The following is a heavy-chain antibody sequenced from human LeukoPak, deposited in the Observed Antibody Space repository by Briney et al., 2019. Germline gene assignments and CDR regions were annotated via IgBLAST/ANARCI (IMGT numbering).Heavy chain of an antibody. V-gene: IGHV3-23*01. D-gene: IGHD2-2*01. CDR2: ISGSGGST. CDR3: AKAPPYRFCSSISCPDYFDY. J-gene: IGHJ4*02. CDR1: GFTFSSYA. Sequence: GGSLRLSCAASGFTFSSYAMSWVRQAPGKGLEWVSAISGSGGSTYYADSVKGRFTISRDNSKNTLYLQMNSLRAEDTAVYYCAKAPPYRFCSSISCPDYFDYWGQGTLVTVSS.